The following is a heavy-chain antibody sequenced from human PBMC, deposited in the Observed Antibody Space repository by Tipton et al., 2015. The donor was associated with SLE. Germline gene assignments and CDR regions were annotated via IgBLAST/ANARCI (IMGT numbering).Heavy chain of an antibody. Sequence: TLSLTCTVSGGSIGSGGYYWSWIRQLPGKGLEWIGYIYYSGSTYYNPSLKSRVTISLDTSKNQFSLRLTSVTAADTALYYCARDGHAGAFDCWGPGTLVTVSS. J-gene: IGHJ3*01. V-gene: IGHV4-31*03. CDR3: ARDGHAGAFDC. CDR2: IYYSGST. CDR1: GGSIGSGGYY.